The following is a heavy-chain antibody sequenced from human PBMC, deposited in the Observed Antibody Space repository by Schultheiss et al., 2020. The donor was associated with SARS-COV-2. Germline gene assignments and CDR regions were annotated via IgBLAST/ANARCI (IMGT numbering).Heavy chain of an antibody. D-gene: IGHD2-2*01. V-gene: IGHV1-8*02. J-gene: IGHJ4*02. CDR2: MNPNSGNT. CDR1: GYTFTSYG. Sequence: GESLKISCKASGYTFTSYGISWVRQAPGQGLEWMGWMNPNSGNTGYAQKFQGRVTMTSNTSISTAYMELSRLRSDDTAVYYCARDHLGSTSVDYWGQGTLVTVSS. CDR3: ARDHLGSTSVDY.